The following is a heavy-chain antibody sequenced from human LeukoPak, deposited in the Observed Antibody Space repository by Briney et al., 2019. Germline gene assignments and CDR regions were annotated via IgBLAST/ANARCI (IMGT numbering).Heavy chain of an antibody. V-gene: IGHV4-61*01. Sequence: PSETLSLTCTVSGGSVSSGSYCWSWIRQPPGKGLEWIGYIYYSGSTNYNPSLKSRVTISVDTSKNQFSLRLNSVTAADTAVYYCARDRSNYLGGYYYYGMDVWGQGTTVTASS. J-gene: IGHJ6*02. D-gene: IGHD4-11*01. CDR3: ARDRSNYLGGYYYYGMDV. CDR2: IYYSGST. CDR1: GGSVSSGSYC.